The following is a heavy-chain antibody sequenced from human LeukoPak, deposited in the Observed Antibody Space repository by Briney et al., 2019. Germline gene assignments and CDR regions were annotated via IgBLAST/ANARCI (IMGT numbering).Heavy chain of an antibody. J-gene: IGHJ4*02. D-gene: IGHD4-17*01. CDR3: ARNGDSSSVFD. Sequence: PSETLCLTCAVSGGSISNGNWWSWIRQTPGKGLEWIGEIYHSGNTVYNPPLKSRVTVSVDNSKNQFSLRLTSVTAADTAVYYCARNGDSSSVFDWGQGTLVTVSS. V-gene: IGHV4-4*02. CDR2: IYHSGNT. CDR1: GGSISNGNW.